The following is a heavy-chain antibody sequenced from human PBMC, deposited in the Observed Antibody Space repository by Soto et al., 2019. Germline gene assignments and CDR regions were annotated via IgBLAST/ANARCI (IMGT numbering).Heavy chain of an antibody. CDR1: GGSISSYY. Sequence: QVQLQESGPGLVKPSETLSLTCTVSGGSISSYYWSWIRQPPGKGLEWIGYIYYSGSTNYNPSLQRRVTISVDTSKNQFSLQLSSVTAADTAVYYCARHLPWTTVTTLFWFDPWGQGTLVTVSS. CDR3: ARHLPWTTVTTLFWFDP. CDR2: IYYSGST. J-gene: IGHJ5*02. D-gene: IGHD4-17*01. V-gene: IGHV4-59*08.